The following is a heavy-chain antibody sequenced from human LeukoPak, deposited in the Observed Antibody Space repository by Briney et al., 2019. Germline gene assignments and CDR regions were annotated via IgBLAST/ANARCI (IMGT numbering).Heavy chain of an antibody. J-gene: IGHJ4*02. V-gene: IGHV4-30-4*01. CDR3: ARVLELLWFGELGYFDY. D-gene: IGHD3-10*01. CDR2: IYYSGST. Sequence: SETLSLTCTVSGGSISSGDYYWSWIRQPPGKGLEWIGYIYYSGSTYYNPSLKSRVTISVDTSKNQFSLKLNSVTAADTAVYYCARVLELLWFGELGYFDYWGQGTLVTVSS. CDR1: GGSISSGDYY.